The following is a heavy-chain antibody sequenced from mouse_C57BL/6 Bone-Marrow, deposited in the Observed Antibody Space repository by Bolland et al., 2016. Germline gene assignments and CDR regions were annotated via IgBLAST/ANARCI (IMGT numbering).Heavy chain of an antibody. CDR2: GGT. D-gene: IGHD2-3*01. J-gene: IGHJ3*01. V-gene: IGHV1-42*01. Sequence: GGTTYNQKFKAKATLTVDKSSSTAYMQLKSLTSEDSAVYYCARYDGYYVGYFDGWGQGTLV. CDR3: ARYDGYYVGYFDG.